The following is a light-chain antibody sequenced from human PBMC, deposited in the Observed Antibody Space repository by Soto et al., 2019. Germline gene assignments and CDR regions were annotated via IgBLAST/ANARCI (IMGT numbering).Light chain of an antibody. Sequence: DLLMTNIASSLSASLGDRVAVTCQASQDISNYLNWYQQKPGKAPKLLIYDASNLETGVPSRFSGSGSGTDFTFTISSLQPDDFATYYCQQYNSYSTFGQGTKVDIK. CDR2: DAS. CDR3: QQYNSYST. J-gene: IGKJ1*01. CDR1: QDISNY. V-gene: IGKV1-33*01.